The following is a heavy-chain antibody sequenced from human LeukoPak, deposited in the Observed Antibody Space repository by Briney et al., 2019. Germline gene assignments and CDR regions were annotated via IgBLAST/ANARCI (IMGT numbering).Heavy chain of an antibody. V-gene: IGHV4-30-2*01. CDR3: ARAPPPIAVAPSWFDP. Sequence: PSQTLSLTCAVSGGSISSGGYSWSWIRQPPGKGLEWIGYIYHSGSTYYNPPLKSRVTISVDTSKNQFSLKLSSVTAADTAVYYCARAPPPIAVAPSWFDPWGQGTLVTVSS. CDR1: GGSISSGGYS. CDR2: IYHSGST. D-gene: IGHD6-19*01. J-gene: IGHJ5*02.